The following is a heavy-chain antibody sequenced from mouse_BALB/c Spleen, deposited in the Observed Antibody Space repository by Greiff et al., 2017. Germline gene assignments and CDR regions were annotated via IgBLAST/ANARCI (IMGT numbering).Heavy chain of an antibody. Sequence: VQRVESGPGLVAPSQSLSITCTVSGFSLTGYGVNWVRQPPGKGLEWLGMIWGGGSTDYNSARKSRLSISKDNSKGQVFLKMNSLQTDDTARYYCGREKVGGIDYWGQGTTLTVSS. CDR1: GFSLTGYG. V-gene: IGHV2-6-7*01. J-gene: IGHJ2*01. CDR3: GREKVGGIDY. CDR2: IWGGGST. D-gene: IGHD1-1*01.